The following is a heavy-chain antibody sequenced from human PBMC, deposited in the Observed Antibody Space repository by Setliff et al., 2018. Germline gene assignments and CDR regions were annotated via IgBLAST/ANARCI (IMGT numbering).Heavy chain of an antibody. D-gene: IGHD5-18*01. CDR3: AREYIQLWSRSLWGYFDL. V-gene: IGHV4-39*07. CDR1: GGPISSSSYY. J-gene: IGHJ2*01. CDR2: IYYSGST. Sequence: SSETLSLTCTVSGGPISSSSYYWGWIRQPPGKGLEWIGSIYYSGSTYYNPSLKSRVTISVDTSKNQFSLKLSSVTAADTAVYYCAREYIQLWSRSLWGYFDLWGRGTLVTVSS.